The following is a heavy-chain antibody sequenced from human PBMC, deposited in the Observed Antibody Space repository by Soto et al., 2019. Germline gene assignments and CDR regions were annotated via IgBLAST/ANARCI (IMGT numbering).Heavy chain of an antibody. J-gene: IGHJ6*02. CDR3: ARHKGGYYSGVDV. CDR1: GGSISSSSYY. D-gene: IGHD3-16*01. CDR2: IYYSGST. V-gene: IGHV4-39*01. Sequence: SETLSLTCTVSGGSISSSSYYWGWIRQPPGKGLEWIGSIYYSGSTYYNPSLKSRVTISVDTSKNQFSLKLSSVTAADTAVYYCARHKGGYYSGVDVWGQGTTIT.